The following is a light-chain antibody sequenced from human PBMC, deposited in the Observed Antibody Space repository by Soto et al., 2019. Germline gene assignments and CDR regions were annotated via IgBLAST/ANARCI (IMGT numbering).Light chain of an antibody. V-gene: IGKV3-20*01. CDR3: QQYRTS. CDR2: GAS. CDR1: QSVSSSY. J-gene: IGKJ4*01. Sequence: EIVLTQSPGTLSLSPGERATLSCRASQSVSSSYLAWYQQKPGQAPRQLIYGASSRATGIPDRFSGSGSGTDFTRTITRLEPEDFAVYYCQQYRTSFGGGTRVEIK.